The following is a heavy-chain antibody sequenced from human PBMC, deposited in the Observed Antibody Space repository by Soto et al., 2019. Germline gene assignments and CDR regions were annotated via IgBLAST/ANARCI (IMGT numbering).Heavy chain of an antibody. Sequence: EVQLVESGGGLVQSGRSLRLSCAASGFKFRDYWMSWVRQAPGKGLEWVGNIKHDTSEAHYADSVKGRFTITRDNIKNFVFLQMNGLRADDTASYYCARDGLLFSGPYRPSRFDYWGLGTQVTVSS. CDR3: ARDGLLFSGPYRPSRFDY. CDR2: IKHDTSEA. CDR1: GFKFRDYW. D-gene: IGHD3-16*02. J-gene: IGHJ4*02. V-gene: IGHV3-7*03.